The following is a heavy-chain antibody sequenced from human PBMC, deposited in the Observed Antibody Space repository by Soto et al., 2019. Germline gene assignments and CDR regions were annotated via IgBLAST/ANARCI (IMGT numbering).Heavy chain of an antibody. CDR2: ISGGGGGK. V-gene: IGHV3-23*01. J-gene: IGHJ4*02. CDR1: GFTFDNFA. CDR3: AKDVHYDSSGGLDY. Sequence: EVRLLESGGGLEQPGGSLRLSCTTSGFTFDNFAMSWVRQAPGRGLEWVSAISGGGGGKYYADSVKGRFIISRDNSKNTVYLQLNGLRTEDTAVYYRAKDVHYDSSGGLDYWGQGTLVTVSS. D-gene: IGHD3-22*01.